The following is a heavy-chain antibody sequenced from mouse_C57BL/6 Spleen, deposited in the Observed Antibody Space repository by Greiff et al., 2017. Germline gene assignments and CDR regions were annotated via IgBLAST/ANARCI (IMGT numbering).Heavy chain of an antibody. CDR2: ISGGGGNT. D-gene: IGHD2-5*01. CDR3: ARHYYSNYEFAY. J-gene: IGHJ3*01. V-gene: IGHV5-9*01. Sequence: EVMLVESGGGLVKPGGSLKLSCAASGFTFSSYTMSWVRQTPEKRLEWVATISGGGGNTYYPDSVKGRFTISRDNAKNTLYLQMSSLRSEDTALYYCARHYYSNYEFAYWGQGTLVTVSA. CDR1: GFTFSSYT.